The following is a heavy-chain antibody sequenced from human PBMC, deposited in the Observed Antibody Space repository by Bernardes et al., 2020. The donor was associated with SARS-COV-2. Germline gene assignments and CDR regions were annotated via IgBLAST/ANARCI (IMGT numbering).Heavy chain of an antibody. CDR1: GYTFTGYY. V-gene: IGHV1-2*02. CDR2: INPNSGGT. Sequence: SVKVSCKASGYTFTGYYMHWVRQAPGQGLAWRGWINPNSGGTNYAQKFRDRVTMTRDTSISTAYMELSRLRSDDTAVYYCAIPPTNYDRYGMDVWGQGTTVTVSS. J-gene: IGHJ6*02. D-gene: IGHD3-22*01. CDR3: AIPPTNYDRYGMDV.